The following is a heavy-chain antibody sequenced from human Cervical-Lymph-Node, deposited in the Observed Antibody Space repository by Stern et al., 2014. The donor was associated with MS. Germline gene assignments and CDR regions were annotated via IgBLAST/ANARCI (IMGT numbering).Heavy chain of an antibody. V-gene: IGHV5-51*01. CDR2: IYPGDSDT. J-gene: IGHJ3*02. D-gene: IGHD3-22*01. CDR1: GYAFSTYW. CDR3: ARQTYYDSSGYDDAFDI. Sequence: EDQLVESGAEVKKPGESLKISCVATGYAFSTYWMGWVRQTPGKVLEWVWLIYPGDSDTRYSPSFQGHVTISTDNSINTAYLQWSSLKASDTAMYYCARQTYYDSSGYDDAFDIWGPGTLVTVSS.